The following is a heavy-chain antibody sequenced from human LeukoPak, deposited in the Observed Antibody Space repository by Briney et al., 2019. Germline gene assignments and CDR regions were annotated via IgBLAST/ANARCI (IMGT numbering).Heavy chain of an antibody. D-gene: IGHD2-2*01. J-gene: IGHJ6*02. CDR2: IIPIFGIA. Sequence: SVKVSCKASGGTFSSYAISWVRQAPGQGLEWMGRIIPIFGIANYAQKFQGRVTITADKSTSTAHMELSSLRSEDTAVYYCARDACSSTSCYSYYYYYGMDVWGQGTTVTVSS. CDR1: GGTFSSYA. CDR3: ARDACSSTSCYSYYYYYGMDV. V-gene: IGHV1-69*04.